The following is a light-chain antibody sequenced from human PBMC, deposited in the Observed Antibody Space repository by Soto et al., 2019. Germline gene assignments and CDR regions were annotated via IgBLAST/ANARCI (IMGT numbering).Light chain of an antibody. V-gene: IGLV2-8*01. CDR1: SSDVGGYNY. J-gene: IGLJ1*01. CDR3: SSYAGSNTPYV. CDR2: EVI. Sequence: QSVLTQPPSASGSPGQSVTISCTGTSSDVGGYNYVSWYQQHPGKAPKLLIYEVIKRPSGVPDRFSASRSGNTASLTVSGLLAEDEADYYCSSYAGSNTPYVFGTGTKSPS.